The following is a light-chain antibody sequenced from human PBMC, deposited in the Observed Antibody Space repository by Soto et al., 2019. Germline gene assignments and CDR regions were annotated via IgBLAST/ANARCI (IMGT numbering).Light chain of an antibody. CDR1: ALPKKY. V-gene: IGLV3-10*01. CDR3: YSTDSSGNH. Sequence: SYELTQPPSVSVSPGQTARITCSGDALPKKYAYWYQQKSGQAPVLVIYEDSKRPSGIPERFSGSSSGTMATLTISGAQVEDGADYYCYSTDSSGNHFGGGTKLTVL. J-gene: IGLJ2*01. CDR2: EDS.